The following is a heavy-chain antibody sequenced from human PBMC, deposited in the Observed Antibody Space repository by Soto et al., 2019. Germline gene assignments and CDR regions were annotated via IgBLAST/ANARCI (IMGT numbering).Heavy chain of an antibody. CDR1: GFTFSNYW. V-gene: IGHV3-74*01. CDR2: GKSDGSST. CDR3: ASGLITVAGPRNY. D-gene: IGHD6-19*01. Sequence: GGSLRLSCVGSGFTFSNYWMHWVRQAPGKGLEWVSRGKSDGSSTSYADSVKGRFTISRDNAKNTLYLQMNSLKADNLAVYYCASGLITVAGPRNYWGPGTLVTFSS. J-gene: IGHJ4*02.